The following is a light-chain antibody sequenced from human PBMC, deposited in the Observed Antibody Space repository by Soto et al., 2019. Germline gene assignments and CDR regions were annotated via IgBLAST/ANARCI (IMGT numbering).Light chain of an antibody. CDR1: QSIRSY. V-gene: IGKV1-39*01. Sequence: DFPLTQSASSLSASVGDRVTITCLASQSIRSYLNWYQQKPGKAPKLLIYAASSLQTGVSSRFSGSGSGTDFTLTISILQPEDFATYYCHQTSSTHTFGGGTKVDIK. CDR2: AAS. CDR3: HQTSSTHT. J-gene: IGKJ4*01.